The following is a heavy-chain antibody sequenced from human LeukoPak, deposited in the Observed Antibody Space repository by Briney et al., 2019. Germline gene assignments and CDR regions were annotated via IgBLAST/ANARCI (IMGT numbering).Heavy chain of an antibody. D-gene: IGHD3-22*01. CDR2: IYHSGST. J-gene: IGHJ6*03. V-gene: IGHV4-4*02. CDR3: ASLDSSGYANTYMDV. Sequence: SWVRQPPGKGLEWIGEIYHSGSTNYNPSLKSRVIISVDKSKNQFSLKLSSVTAADTAVYYCASLDSSGYANTYMDVWGKGTTVTVSS.